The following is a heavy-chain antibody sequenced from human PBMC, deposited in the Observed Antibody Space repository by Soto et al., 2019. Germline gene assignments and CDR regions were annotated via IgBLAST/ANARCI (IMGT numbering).Heavy chain of an antibody. Sequence: PSETLSLTCAVYGGSFSGYYWSWIRQPPGKGLEWIGEIHHSGSTNYSPSLKSRVTISVDTSKNQFSLKLSSVTAADTAVYYCARAAGGVSSPSLYYYYYMDGWGKGTTVTVSS. CDR3: ARAAGGVSSPSLYYYYYMDG. CDR1: GGSFSGYY. V-gene: IGHV4-34*01. CDR2: IHHSGST. D-gene: IGHD6-6*01. J-gene: IGHJ6*03.